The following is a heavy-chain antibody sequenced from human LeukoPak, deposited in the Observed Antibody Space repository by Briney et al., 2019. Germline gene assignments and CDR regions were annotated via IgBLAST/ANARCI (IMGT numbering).Heavy chain of an antibody. Sequence: GASVKVSCKASGYTFTGYYIHWVRQAPGQGLEWMGWTNPNSGATNYAQKFQGRVTMTRDTSISTAYMELRSLRSDDTAVYYCARGPGGRSGYYPLEDYYYYYYMDVWGKGTTVTVSS. J-gene: IGHJ6*03. CDR3: ARGPGGRSGYYPLEDYYYYYYMDV. V-gene: IGHV1-2*02. CDR2: TNPNSGAT. D-gene: IGHD3-22*01. CDR1: GYTFTGYY.